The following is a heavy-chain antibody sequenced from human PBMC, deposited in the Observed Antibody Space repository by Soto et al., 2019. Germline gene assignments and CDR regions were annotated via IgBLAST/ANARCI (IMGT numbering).Heavy chain of an antibody. CDR3: ATDLVGVGYCLSP. CDR2: AFRSGDT. CDR1: GFSNVHGQW. Sequence: QMQLQESGPGLVKPSETLSLTCTVSGFSNVHGQWWSWVRQSPGKGLEWIGEAFRSGDTNYNPSLKSRVTISMDTSNIQFSLKLASVTAADTAVYYCATDLVGVGYCLSPWCQGTLVIVSS. V-gene: IGHV4-4*02. J-gene: IGHJ5*02. D-gene: IGHD2-15*01.